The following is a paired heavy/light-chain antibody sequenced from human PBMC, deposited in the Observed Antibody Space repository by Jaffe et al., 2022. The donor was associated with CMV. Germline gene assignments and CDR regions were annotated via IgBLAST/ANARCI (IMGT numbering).Light chain of an antibody. V-gene: IGKV4-1*01. Sequence: IVMTQSPDSLTVSLGDRATINCKSSQTLFYGSTNKNYLAWYQQKPRQAPKLLIYWASTRESGVPDRFSGSGSGTDFTLTISSLQAEDVAVYYCQQYYSTPPYTFGQGTKVEIK. CDR2: WAS. CDR1: QTLFYGSTNKNY. CDR3: QQYYSTPPYT. J-gene: IGKJ2*01.
Heavy chain of an antibody. Sequence: DVQLVESGGGLIQPGGSLRLSCAASGFSVSSNFMSWVRQAPGKGLQWVSVIYSGGTTYYADSVKGRFTISRDSSKNTVYLQMNSLRAEDTAVYYCAREPPSSSYDGRYFDLWGRGTLVTVSS. V-gene: IGHV3-53*01. D-gene: IGHD3-3*01. CDR2: IYSGGTT. J-gene: IGHJ2*01. CDR1: GFSVSSNF. CDR3: AREPPSSSYDGRYFDL.